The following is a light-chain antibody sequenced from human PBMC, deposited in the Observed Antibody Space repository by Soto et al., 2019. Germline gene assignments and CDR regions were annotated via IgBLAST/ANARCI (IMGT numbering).Light chain of an antibody. CDR1: QSIRSY. CDR3: QQSYSSPRT. Sequence: DIQIIQSPSSLSASVRDRVTITCRESQSIRSYLNWYQQTPGKAPKILIYAASRLQSGVPSRFSGSGSGTDCTRTISSLQPEDFATYYCQQSYSSPRTFGQGTRLDI. V-gene: IGKV1-39*01. CDR2: AAS. J-gene: IGKJ5*01.